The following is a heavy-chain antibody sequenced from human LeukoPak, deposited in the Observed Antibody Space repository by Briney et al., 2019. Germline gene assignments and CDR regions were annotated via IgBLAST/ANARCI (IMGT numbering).Heavy chain of an antibody. Sequence: KPSETLSLTCAVYGGSFSGYYWSWIRQPPGKGLEWIGEINHSGSTNYNPSLKSRVTISVDTSNNQFSLKLSSVTAADTAVYYCARGLYSSSWYFSHFDYWGQGTLVTVSS. CDR3: ARGLYSSSWYFSHFDY. V-gene: IGHV4-34*01. D-gene: IGHD6-13*01. CDR1: GGSFSGYY. J-gene: IGHJ4*02. CDR2: INHSGST.